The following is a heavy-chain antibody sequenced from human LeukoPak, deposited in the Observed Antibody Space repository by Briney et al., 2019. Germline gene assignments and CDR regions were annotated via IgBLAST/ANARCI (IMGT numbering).Heavy chain of an antibody. CDR3: AKRSAESSGYFDY. CDR1: GVSFSGYY. V-gene: IGHV3-53*01. Sequence: ETLSLTCAVYGVSFSGYYWSWIRQPPGKGLEWVSFIYSCGSTHYSDSVKGGFTISRNDSKNTLYLQMNSLRAEDTAVYYCAKRSAESSGYFDYWGQGTLVTVSS. J-gene: IGHJ4*02. CDR2: IYSCGST. D-gene: IGHD6-19*01.